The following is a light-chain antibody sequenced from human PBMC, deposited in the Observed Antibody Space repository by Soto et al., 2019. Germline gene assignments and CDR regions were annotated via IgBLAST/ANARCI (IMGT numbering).Light chain of an antibody. J-gene: IGLJ2*01. V-gene: IGLV2-11*01. CDR2: DVS. Sequence: QSALTQPRSVSGSPGQSVTISCTGTSSDVGGYNYVSWYQQHPGKVPKLMIFDVSKRPSGVPDRFSGSKSGNTASLTSSGLQAEDEADYHCCSYAGSYILIFGGGTKVTVL. CDR3: CSYAGSYILI. CDR1: SSDVGGYNY.